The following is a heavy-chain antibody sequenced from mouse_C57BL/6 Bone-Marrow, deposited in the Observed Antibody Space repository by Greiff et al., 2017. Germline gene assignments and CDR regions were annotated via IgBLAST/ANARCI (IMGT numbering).Heavy chain of an antibody. J-gene: IGHJ4*01. CDR3: ARRDIWGSYAMDY. CDR1: GYTFTTSP. D-gene: IGHD1-1*02. V-gene: IGHV1-47*01. Sequence: VMLVESGAELVKPGASVKMSCKASGYTFTTSPIEWMKQNHGKSLEWIGNFHPYNDDTKYNEKFKGKATLTVEKSSSTVYLELSRLTSDDSAVYYCARRDIWGSYAMDYWGQGTSVTVSS. CDR2: FHPYNDDT.